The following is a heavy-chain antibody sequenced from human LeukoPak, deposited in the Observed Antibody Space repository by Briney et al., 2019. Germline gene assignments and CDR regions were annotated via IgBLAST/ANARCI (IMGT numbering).Heavy chain of an antibody. CDR2: IIPIFGTA. CDR1: GGTFSSYA. CDR3: ARDGGDGYGMDV. V-gene: IGHV1-69*13. Sequence: SVKVSCKASGGTFSSYAISWVRQAPGQGLEWMGGIIPIFGTANYAQKFQGRVTITADESTSTAYMELSSLRSEDTAVYYCARDGGDGYGMDVWGQGTTVTVSS. J-gene: IGHJ6*02. D-gene: IGHD5-24*01.